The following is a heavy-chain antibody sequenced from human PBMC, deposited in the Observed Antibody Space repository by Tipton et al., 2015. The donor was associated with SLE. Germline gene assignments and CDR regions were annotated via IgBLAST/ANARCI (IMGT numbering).Heavy chain of an antibody. CDR3: ARSWGNWRGSYFDY. Sequence: LRLSCAVYGGSFSGYYWSWIRQPPGKGLEWIGEINHSGSTNYNPSLKSRVTISVDTSKNQFSLKLSSVTAADTAVYYCARSWGNWRGSYFDYWGQGTLVTVSS. CDR1: GGSFSGYY. J-gene: IGHJ4*02. CDR2: INHSGST. D-gene: IGHD1-20*01. V-gene: IGHV4-34*01.